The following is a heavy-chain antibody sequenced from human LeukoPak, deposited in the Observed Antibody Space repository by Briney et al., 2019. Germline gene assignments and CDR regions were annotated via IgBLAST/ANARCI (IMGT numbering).Heavy chain of an antibody. CDR3: ARDIDYGDYIRLDY. CDR2: INPNSGGT. D-gene: IGHD4-17*01. J-gene: IGHJ4*02. V-gene: IGHV1-2*02. CDR1: GYTFTGYY. Sequence: RASVKVSCKASGYTFTGYYIHWVRQAPGQGLEWMGWINPNSGGTKYAQKFQGRVTMTRDTSISTAYMELSRLTSDDTAVYYCARDIDYGDYIRLDYWGQGTLVTVSS.